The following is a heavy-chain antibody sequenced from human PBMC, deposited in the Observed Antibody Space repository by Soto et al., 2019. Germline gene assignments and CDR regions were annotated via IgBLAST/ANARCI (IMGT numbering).Heavy chain of an antibody. Sequence: GGSLRLSCAASGFTFSSYSMNWVRQAPGKGLEWVSYISSSSTIYYADSVKGRFTISRDNAKNSLYLQMNSLRAEDTAVYYCARSEYSGYDSANRETYYYYYYMDVWGKGTTVTVSS. CDR3: ARSEYSGYDSANRETYYYYYYMDV. V-gene: IGHV3-48*01. J-gene: IGHJ6*03. CDR2: ISSSSTI. D-gene: IGHD5-12*01. CDR1: GFTFSSYS.